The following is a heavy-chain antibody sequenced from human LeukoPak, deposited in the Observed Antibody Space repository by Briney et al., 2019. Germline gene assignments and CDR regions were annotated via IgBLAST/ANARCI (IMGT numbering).Heavy chain of an antibody. D-gene: IGHD3-22*01. CDR1: GFSLSRNG. CDR2: ILSDGSYE. J-gene: IGHJ3*02. V-gene: IGHV3-30*02. CDR3: AREYDSSGFAAFDI. Sequence: GGSLRLSCATSGFSLSRNGMHWVRQAPGQGLEWVAFILSDGSYEYYADSVKGRFTISRDNSKNTLYLQMNSLRAEDTAVYYCAREYDSSGFAAFDIWGQGTMVTVSS.